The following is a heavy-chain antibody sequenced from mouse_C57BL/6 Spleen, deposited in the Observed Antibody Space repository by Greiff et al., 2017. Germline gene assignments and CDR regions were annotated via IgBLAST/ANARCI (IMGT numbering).Heavy chain of an antibody. CDR1: GFTFSNYW. J-gene: IGHJ2*01. Sequence: EVKLMESGGGLVQPGGSMKLSCVASGFTFSNYWMNWVRQSPEKGLEWVAQIRLKSDNYATHYAESVKGRFTISRDDSKSSVYLQMNNLRAEDTGIYYCTGRYYGPYFDYWGQGTTLTVSS. D-gene: IGHD1-1*02. CDR2: IRLKSDNYAT. V-gene: IGHV6-3*01. CDR3: TGRYYGPYFDY.